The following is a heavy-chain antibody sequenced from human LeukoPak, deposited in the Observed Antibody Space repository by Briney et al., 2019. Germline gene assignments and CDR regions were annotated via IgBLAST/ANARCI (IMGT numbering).Heavy chain of an antibody. CDR1: GFTFSSYS. CDR2: ISRSSSYI. Sequence: PGGSLRLSCAASGFTFSSYSVNWVRQAPGKGLEWVSSISRSSSYIYYADSVEGRFTISRDNSKNTLYLQMNSLRAEDTAVYYCARGGYDYYSWFDPWGQGTLVTVSS. V-gene: IGHV3-21*01. D-gene: IGHD5-12*01. CDR3: ARGGYDYYSWFDP. J-gene: IGHJ5*02.